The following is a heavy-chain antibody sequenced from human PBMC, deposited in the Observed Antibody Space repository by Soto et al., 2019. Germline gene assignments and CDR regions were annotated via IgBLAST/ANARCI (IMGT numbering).Heavy chain of an antibody. CDR1: GFIFSNYW. CDR3: EGGASGIYFLDY. D-gene: IGHD3-10*01. CDR2: INGDGGRT. Sequence: PGGSLRLSCAACGFIFSNYWMHWVRQAPDKGLVWVSRINGDGGRTNYADSVQGRFTISRDNAKNTVYLQMNSLTAEDAAVYYCEGGASGIYFLDYWAQGTLVTVSS. J-gene: IGHJ4*02. V-gene: IGHV3-74*01.